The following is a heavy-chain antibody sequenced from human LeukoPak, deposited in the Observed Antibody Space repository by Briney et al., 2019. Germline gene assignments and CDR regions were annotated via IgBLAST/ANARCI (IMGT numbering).Heavy chain of an antibody. D-gene: IGHD2-2*01. Sequence: PGGSLRLSCAASGFTFSCYAMSGVRQAPGKGLEWVSAISGRGDTTYYADSVRGRFTIPRDNPKNPLHLQLDSVRPEHRVVFHCAKSMIVGCSRTSCYGEIDYWGQGTLVTVSS. CDR3: AKSMIVGCSRTSCYGEIDY. CDR2: ISGRGDTT. J-gene: IGHJ4*02. V-gene: IGHV3-23*01. CDR1: GFTFSCYA.